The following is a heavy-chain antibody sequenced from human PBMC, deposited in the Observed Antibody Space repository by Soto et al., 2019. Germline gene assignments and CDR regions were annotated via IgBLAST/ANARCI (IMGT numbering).Heavy chain of an antibody. V-gene: IGHV4-39*01. Sequence: PSETLSLTCTVSGGSISSSSYYWGWIRQPPGKGLEWIGSIYYSGGTYYKQSLKSRVTISVDTSKNQFSLKLNSVTAADTVVYYCARQGSSGWYVVADYYYYGMDVWGQGTTVTVSS. J-gene: IGHJ6*02. CDR1: GGSISSSSYY. CDR2: IYYSGGT. CDR3: ARQGSSGWYVVADYYYYGMDV. D-gene: IGHD6-19*01.